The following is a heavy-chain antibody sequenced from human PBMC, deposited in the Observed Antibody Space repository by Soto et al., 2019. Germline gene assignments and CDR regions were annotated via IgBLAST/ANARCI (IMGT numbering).Heavy chain of an antibody. CDR1: GFTLTQSY. D-gene: IGHD3-16*01. Sequence: QVQLLESGGGLVKPGGTLRLSCAGSGFTLTQSYMNWIRQAPGKGLEWISSIGDSYRCYAGSVRGRFTISREDGNNSIYLEMNSLRVDDTARYFCARRRGFGEVEAFDVWGPGTLVTVSS. V-gene: IGHV3-11*03. CDR2: IGDSYR. CDR3: ARRRGFGEVEAFDV. J-gene: IGHJ3*01.